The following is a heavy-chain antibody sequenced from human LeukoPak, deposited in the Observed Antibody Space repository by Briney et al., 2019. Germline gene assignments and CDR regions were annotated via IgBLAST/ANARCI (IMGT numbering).Heavy chain of an antibody. D-gene: IGHD3-22*01. CDR2: IRSKANSYAT. V-gene: IGHV3-73*01. J-gene: IGHJ4*02. CDR3: TRPSYDSSVSGVVY. CDR1: GFTFSGSA. Sequence: GGSLRLSCATSGFTFSGSAIRWVRQASGKGLEWVGRIRSKANSYATTDVASVRGRFSISRDDSKNTAYLQMNSLKTEDTAVYYCTRPSYDSSVSGVVYWGQGTLVTVSS.